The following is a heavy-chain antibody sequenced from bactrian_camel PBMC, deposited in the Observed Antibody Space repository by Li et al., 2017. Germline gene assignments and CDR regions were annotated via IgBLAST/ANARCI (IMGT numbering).Heavy chain of an antibody. CDR2: INGGGGST. J-gene: IGHJ4*01. CDR1: GFILSTYS. Sequence: VQLVESGGGLGQPGGSLRLSCAASGFILSTYSMSWVRQAPGEGLEWVSRINGGGGSTAYADSVKGRFTIPADIAQNTLYLQMNSLTSEDTARYYCAGNVGPSYWGQGTQVTVS. D-gene: IGHD1*01. V-gene: IGHV3S40*01. CDR3: AGNVGPSY.